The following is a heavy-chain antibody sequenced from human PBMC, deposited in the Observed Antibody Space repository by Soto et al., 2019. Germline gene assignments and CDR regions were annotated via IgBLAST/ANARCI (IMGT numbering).Heavy chain of an antibody. D-gene: IGHD4-17*01. CDR1: GFTFSSYG. CDR3: ARSHVAYGGGFDY. J-gene: IGHJ4*02. CDR2: IWYDGSNK. V-gene: IGHV3-33*01. Sequence: QVQLVESGGGVVQPGRSLRLSCAASGFTFSSYGMHWVRQAPGKGLEWVAVIWYDGSNKYYADSVKGRFTISRDNSKNTRYLQMNSLRAEDTAVYYCARSHVAYGGGFDYWGQGTLVTVSS.